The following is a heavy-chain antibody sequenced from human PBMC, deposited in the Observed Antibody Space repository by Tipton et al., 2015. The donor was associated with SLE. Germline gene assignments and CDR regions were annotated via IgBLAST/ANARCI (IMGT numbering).Heavy chain of an antibody. CDR1: GDNFGGST. CDR3: ARRIGGYYGMDV. CDR2: IIPLLGTP. Sequence: QLVQSGAEVKGRGSSVKVSCKASGDNFGGSTFTWVRQAPGQGLECLGFIIPLLGTPKYAQKFQGRVTITTDESTSTAYMELSSLRSEDTAVYYCARRIGGYYGMDVWGQGTTVTVSS. J-gene: IGHJ6*02. D-gene: IGHD2-15*01. V-gene: IGHV1-69*16.